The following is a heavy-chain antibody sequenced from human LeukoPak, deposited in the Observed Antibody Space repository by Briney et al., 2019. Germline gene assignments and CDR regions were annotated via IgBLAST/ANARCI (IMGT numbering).Heavy chain of an antibody. CDR3: ATGSGHYYGSGSYPAY. V-gene: IGHV3-11*06. CDR1: GFTFSDYH. CDR2: ISSSSSYT. J-gene: IGHJ4*02. D-gene: IGHD3-10*01. Sequence: GGSLRLSCAASGFTFSDYHMSWIRQAPGQGLEWVSYISSSSSYTNYADSVKGRFTISRDNAKNSLYLQMNSLRAEDTAVYYCATGSGHYYGSGSYPAYWGQGTLVTVSS.